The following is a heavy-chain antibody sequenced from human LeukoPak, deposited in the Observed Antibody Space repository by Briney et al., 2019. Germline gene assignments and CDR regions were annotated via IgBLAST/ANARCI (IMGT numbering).Heavy chain of an antibody. CDR1: GFTFSSYA. V-gene: IGHV3-30*14. CDR3: VRATYSSGWSLNYYFDY. Sequence: GGSLRLSCAASGFTFSSYAMHWVRQAPGKGLEWVAVISYDGSNKYYADSVKGRFTISRDDSKNTLYLQMNSLRAEDTAVYYCVRATYSSGWSLNYYFDYWGQGTLVAVSS. D-gene: IGHD6-19*01. CDR2: ISYDGSNK. J-gene: IGHJ4*02.